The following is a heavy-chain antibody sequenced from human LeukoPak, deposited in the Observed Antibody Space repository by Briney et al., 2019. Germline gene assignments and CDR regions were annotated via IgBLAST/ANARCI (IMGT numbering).Heavy chain of an antibody. V-gene: IGHV3-30*04. D-gene: IGHD4-17*01. Sequence: GGSLRLSCAASGFTFSSYAMQWVRQAPGRGLEWVAVISYDGSNKYYADSVKGRFTISRDNSKNTLYLQMNSLRAEDTAVYYCARYWGGYGDYSEYWGQGTLVTVSS. CDR3: ARYWGGYGDYSEY. CDR2: ISYDGSNK. J-gene: IGHJ4*02. CDR1: GFTFSSYA.